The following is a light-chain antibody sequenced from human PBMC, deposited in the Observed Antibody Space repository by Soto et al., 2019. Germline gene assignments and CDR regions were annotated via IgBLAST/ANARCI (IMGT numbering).Light chain of an antibody. CDR1: QSISSW. CDR2: DAS. CDR3: QQYNRYSLT. Sequence: DIQMTQYPSTLSASVGDRVTITCRASQSISSWLAWYQQKPGKAPKLLIYDASSLESGDPSRFSGSGSDTEFTLTINNLQPDDFATYHCQQYNRYSLTFGGGTKVEIK. J-gene: IGKJ4*01. V-gene: IGKV1-5*01.